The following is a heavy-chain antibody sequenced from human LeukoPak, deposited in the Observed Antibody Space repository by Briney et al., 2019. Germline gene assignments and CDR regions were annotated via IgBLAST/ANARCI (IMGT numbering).Heavy chain of an antibody. D-gene: IGHD3-10*01. CDR3: AKDGRWFGGAGSGYFDY. V-gene: IGHV3-30*02. Sequence: PGGSLRLSCAASGFTFSSYAMSWVRQAPGKGLEWVAFIRYDGSNKYYADSVKGRFTISRDNSKNTLYLQMNSLRAEDTAVYYCAKDGRWFGGAGSGYFDYWGQGTLVTVSS. CDR2: IRYDGSNK. CDR1: GFTFSSYA. J-gene: IGHJ4*02.